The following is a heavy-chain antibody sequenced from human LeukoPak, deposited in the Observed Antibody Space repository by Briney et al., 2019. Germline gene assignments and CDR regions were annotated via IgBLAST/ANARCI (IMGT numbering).Heavy chain of an antibody. CDR3: ARDQRVTGRPDIDY. J-gene: IGHJ4*02. D-gene: IGHD6-6*01. Sequence: GGSLRLSCAASGFTFRNHWMHWVHQTPGKGLVWVSRISSDGSSTTYADSVKGRFTISRDNAKNTLYLQMNNLRAEDTAMYYCARDQRVTGRPDIDYWGQGTLVIVSS. V-gene: IGHV3-74*03. CDR2: ISSDGSST. CDR1: GFTFRNHW.